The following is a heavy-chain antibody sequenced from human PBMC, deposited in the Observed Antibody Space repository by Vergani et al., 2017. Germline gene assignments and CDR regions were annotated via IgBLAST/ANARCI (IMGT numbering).Heavy chain of an antibody. D-gene: IGHD3-16*02. CDR3: ARMGITFGGVIXRPTKGYYYYGMDV. CDR2: INPSGGST. V-gene: IGHV1-46*01. CDR1: GYTFTSYY. Sequence: QVQLVQSGAEVKKPGASVKVSCKASGYTFTSYYMHWVRQAPGQGLEWMGIINPSGGSTSYAKKFQGRVTMTRETSTRTVYMELSSLRSEDTAVYYCARMGITFGGVIXRPTKGYYYYGMDVWGQGP. J-gene: IGHJ6*02.